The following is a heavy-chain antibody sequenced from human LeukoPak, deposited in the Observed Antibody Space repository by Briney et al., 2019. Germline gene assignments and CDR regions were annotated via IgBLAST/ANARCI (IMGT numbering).Heavy chain of an antibody. CDR1: GGSIRGSNYY. CDR2: MYYSGNT. V-gene: IGHV4-39*01. Sequence: SETLFLTCTVSGGSIRGSNYYWGWIRQPPGKGLEWIGSMYYSGNTHYNPSLKSRVTISVDTSKNQFSLKLSSVTAADTAVYYCARNPIVVVVAVRFVDHNWFDPWGQGTLVTVSS. CDR3: ARNPIVVVVAVRFVDHNWFDP. D-gene: IGHD2-15*01. J-gene: IGHJ5*02.